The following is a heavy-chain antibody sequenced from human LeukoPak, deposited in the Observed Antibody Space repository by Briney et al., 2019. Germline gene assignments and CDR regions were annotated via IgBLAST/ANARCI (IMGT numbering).Heavy chain of an antibody. CDR1: GFTFDDYA. V-gene: IGHV3-9*01. J-gene: IGHJ4*02. D-gene: IGHD6-25*01. Sequence: GGSLRLSCAASGFTFDDYAMHWARQAPGKGLEWVSGISWNSGSMGYADSVKGRFTISRDNAKNSLYLQMNSLRAEDTALYYCAKSSGAIAAYYFDYWGQGTLVTVSS. CDR3: AKSSGAIAAYYFDY. CDR2: ISWNSGSM.